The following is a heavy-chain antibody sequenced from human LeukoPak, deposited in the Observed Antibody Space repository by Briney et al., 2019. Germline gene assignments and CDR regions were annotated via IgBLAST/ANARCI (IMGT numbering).Heavy chain of an antibody. V-gene: IGHV1-2*02. CDR1: GYTFTGYY. D-gene: IGHD2-2*01. CDR3: ARDGSTTSSTGMFSVYYYYYYMDV. CDR2: INPNSGGT. J-gene: IGHJ6*03. Sequence: ASVKVSCKASGYTFTGYYMHRVRQAPGQGLEWMGWINPNSGGTNYAQKFQGRVTMTRDTSISTAYMELSRLRSDDTAVYYCARDGSTTSSTGMFSVYYYYYYMDVWGKGTTVTVSS.